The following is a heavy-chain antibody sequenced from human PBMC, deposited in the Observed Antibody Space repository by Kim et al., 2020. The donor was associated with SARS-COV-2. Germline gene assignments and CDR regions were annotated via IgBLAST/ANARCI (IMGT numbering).Heavy chain of an antibody. Sequence: AVKVSCKASGGTFSSYAISWVRQAPGQGLEWMGRIIPILGIANYAQKFQGRVTITADKSTSTAYMELSSLRSEDTAVYYCARGAGIAVAGTRNYGMDVWGQGTTVTVSS. J-gene: IGHJ6*02. V-gene: IGHV1-69*04. CDR2: IIPILGIA. D-gene: IGHD6-19*01. CDR3: ARGAGIAVAGTRNYGMDV. CDR1: GGTFSSYA.